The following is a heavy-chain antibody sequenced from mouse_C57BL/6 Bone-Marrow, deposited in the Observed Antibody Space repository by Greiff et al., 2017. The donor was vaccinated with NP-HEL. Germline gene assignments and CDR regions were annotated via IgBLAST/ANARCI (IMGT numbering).Heavy chain of an antibody. CDR2: ISYDGSN. CDR3: ARKSNWNAMDY. V-gene: IGHV3-6*01. Sequence: EVKLKESGPGLVKPSQSLSLTCSVTGYSITSGYYWNWIRQFPGNKLEWMGYISYDGSNNYNPSLKNRISITRDTSKNQFFLKLNSVTTEDTATYYCARKSNWNAMDYWGQGTSVTVSS. CDR1: GYSITSGYY. D-gene: IGHD2-5*01. J-gene: IGHJ4*01.